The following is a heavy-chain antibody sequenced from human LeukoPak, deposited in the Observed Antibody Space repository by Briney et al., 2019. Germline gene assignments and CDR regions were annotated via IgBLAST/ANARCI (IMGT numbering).Heavy chain of an antibody. V-gene: IGHV3-7*01. Sequence: GSLRLSCEGSGFTFSNYWMTWVRQAPGKGLEWVANIKPNGIEKHYADSVEGRFTISRDNAKNSLYLQMNSLRAEDTAVYYCARDLDTYVLLIAYDTFDIWGQGTMVTVSS. CDR1: GFTFSNYW. CDR2: IKPNGIEK. D-gene: IGHD2-21*01. CDR3: ARDLDTYVLLIAYDTFDI. J-gene: IGHJ3*02.